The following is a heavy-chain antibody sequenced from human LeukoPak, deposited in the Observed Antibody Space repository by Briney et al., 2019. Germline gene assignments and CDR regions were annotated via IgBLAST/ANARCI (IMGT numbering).Heavy chain of an antibody. Sequence: SETLSLTCAVYGGSFSGYYWSWIRQPPGKGLEWIGEINHSGSTNYNPSLKSRVTISVDTSKNQFSLKLSSVTAEDTAVYYCARDFYTLTTPSGYWGQGTLVTVSS. CDR3: ARDFYTLTTPSGY. CDR1: GGSFSGYY. V-gene: IGHV4-34*01. J-gene: IGHJ4*02. D-gene: IGHD4-4*01. CDR2: INHSGST.